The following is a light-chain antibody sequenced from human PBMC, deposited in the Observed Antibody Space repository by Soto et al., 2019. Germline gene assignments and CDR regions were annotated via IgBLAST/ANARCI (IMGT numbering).Light chain of an antibody. CDR2: GAS. CDR3: QQYGGSPT. CDR1: QSVSGRY. J-gene: IGKJ4*01. V-gene: IGKV3-20*01. Sequence: PGERATLSCRASQSVSGRYLAWYQQKPGQAPRLLIYGASSRATGIPDRFSGSGSGTDFTLTISRLEPEDFAVYYCQQYGGSPTFGGGTKVESK.